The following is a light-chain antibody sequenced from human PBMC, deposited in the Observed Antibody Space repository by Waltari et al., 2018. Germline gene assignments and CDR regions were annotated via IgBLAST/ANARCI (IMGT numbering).Light chain of an antibody. V-gene: IGKV3-11*01. J-gene: IGKJ4*01. CDR1: QSITNY. Sequence: DIVLTQSPATLSLSPGERATLSCRASQSITNYLAWYQPKPGQAPRLLIYDASNRATGIPARFSGSGSGTDSTLTISNLEPEDSAVYYCQQRSKWPLTFGGGTKVEIK. CDR3: QQRSKWPLT. CDR2: DAS.